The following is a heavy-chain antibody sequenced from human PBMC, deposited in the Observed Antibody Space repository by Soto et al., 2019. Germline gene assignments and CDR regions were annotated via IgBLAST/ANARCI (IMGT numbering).Heavy chain of an antibody. J-gene: IGHJ4*02. CDR2: IYWDDDK. CDR1: GFSLSTSGVG. Sequence: QITLKESGPTLVKPTQTLTLTCTFSGFSLSTSGVGVGWIRQPPGKALEWLALIYWDDDKRYSPSLKSRLTITKDTSKNQVVLTMTNMDPVDTATYYCANSRGYDILTGYYPYFDYWGQGTLVTVSS. CDR3: ANSRGYDILTGYYPYFDY. V-gene: IGHV2-5*02. D-gene: IGHD3-9*01.